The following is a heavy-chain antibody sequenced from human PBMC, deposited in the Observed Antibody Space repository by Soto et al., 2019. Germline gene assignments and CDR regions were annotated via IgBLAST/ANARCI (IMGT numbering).Heavy chain of an antibody. CDR2: IYYSGST. V-gene: IGHV4-59*12. J-gene: IGHJ6*03. D-gene: IGHD3-10*01. Sequence: PSETLSLTCTVSGGSISSYYWTWIRQPPGKGLEWIGYIYYSGSTNYNPSLKSRVTISVDTSKNQFSLKLSSVTAADTAVYYCARVLRYGSGSYYNRTGFYMDVWGKGTTVTVSS. CDR1: GGSISSYY. CDR3: ARVLRYGSGSYYNRTGFYMDV.